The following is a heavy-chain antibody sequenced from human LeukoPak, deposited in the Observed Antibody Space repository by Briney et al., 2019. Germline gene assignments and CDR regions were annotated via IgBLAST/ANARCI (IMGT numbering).Heavy chain of an antibody. CDR2: ISSSSSYI. CDR3: AREIGERTGLWYYYYGMDV. Sequence: GGSLRLSCAPSGFTFSSYTMNWVRQAPGKGLEWVSSISSSSSYIYYADSVKGRFTISRDNAKNSLYLQMNSLRAEDTAVYYCAREIGERTGLWYYYYGMDVWGQGTTVTVSS. CDR1: GFTFSSYT. J-gene: IGHJ6*02. D-gene: IGHD1-1*01. V-gene: IGHV3-21*01.